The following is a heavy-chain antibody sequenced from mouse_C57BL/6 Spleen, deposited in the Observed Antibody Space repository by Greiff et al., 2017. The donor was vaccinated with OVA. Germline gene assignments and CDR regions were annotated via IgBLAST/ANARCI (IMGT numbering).Heavy chain of an antibody. V-gene: IGHV5-6*01. D-gene: IGHD1-1*01. J-gene: IGHJ3*01. CDR3: ARQDGSSPFAY. CDR1: GFTFSSYG. Sequence: EVKLMESGGDLVKPGGSLKLSCAASGFTFSSYGMSWVRQTPDKRLEWVATISSGGSYTYYPESVKGRFTISRDNAKNTLYLQMSSLKSEDTAMYYCARQDGSSPFAYWGQGTLVTVSA. CDR2: ISSGGSYT.